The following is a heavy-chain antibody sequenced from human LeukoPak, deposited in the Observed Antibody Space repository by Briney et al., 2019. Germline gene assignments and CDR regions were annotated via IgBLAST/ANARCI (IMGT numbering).Heavy chain of an antibody. V-gene: IGHV4-39*01. Sequence: SETLSLTCTVSGGSISSSSYYWGWIRQPPGKGLEWIGSIYYSGSTYYNPSLKSRVTISVDTSKNQFSLKLSSVTAADTAVYYCATSSPDSIGYRTPQEFDYWGQGTLVTVSS. CDR3: ATSSPDSIGYRTPQEFDY. CDR2: IYYSGST. CDR1: GGSISSSSYY. D-gene: IGHD3-22*01. J-gene: IGHJ4*02.